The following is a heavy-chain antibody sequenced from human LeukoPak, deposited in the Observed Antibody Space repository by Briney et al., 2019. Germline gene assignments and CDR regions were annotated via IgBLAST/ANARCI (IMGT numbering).Heavy chain of an antibody. J-gene: IGHJ5*02. CDR1: GYTFTGYY. D-gene: IGHD3-22*01. CDR2: INPNSGGT. Sequence: ASVKVSCKASGYTFTGYYMHWVRQAPGQGLEWMGWINPNSGGTNYAQKFQGRVTMTRDTSISTAYMELSRLGSDDTAVYYCAREDSSGYYLANWFDPWGQGTLVTVSS. CDR3: AREDSSGYYLANWFDP. V-gene: IGHV1-2*02.